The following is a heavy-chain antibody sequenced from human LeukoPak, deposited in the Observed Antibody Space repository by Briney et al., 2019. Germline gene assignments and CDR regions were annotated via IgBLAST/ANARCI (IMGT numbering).Heavy chain of an antibody. CDR3: AKVVSDSGSYWRAYFDY. CDR2: ISGSGGST. CDR1: GFTFTNYA. V-gene: IGHV3-23*01. J-gene: IGHJ4*02. Sequence: EGSLRLSCAASGFTFTNYAMSWVRQAPGMGLEWVSAISGSGGSTYYADSVKGRFTISRDNSKNTLYLQMSSLRAEDTALYYCAKVVSDSGSYWRAYFDYWGQGTL. D-gene: IGHD1-26*01.